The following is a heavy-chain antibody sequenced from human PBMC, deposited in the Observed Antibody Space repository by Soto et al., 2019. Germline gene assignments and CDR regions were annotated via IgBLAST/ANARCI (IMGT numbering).Heavy chain of an antibody. CDR1: GGSISSSSYY. CDR3: ARGIAARRWVGYFDY. D-gene: IGHD6-6*01. Sequence: SETLSLTCTVSGGSISSSSYYWGWIRQPPGKGLEWIGSIYYSGSTYYNPSLKSRVTISVDTSKNQFSLKLSSVTAADTAVYYCARGIAARRWVGYFDYWGQGTLVTVSS. V-gene: IGHV4-39*01. J-gene: IGHJ4*02. CDR2: IYYSGST.